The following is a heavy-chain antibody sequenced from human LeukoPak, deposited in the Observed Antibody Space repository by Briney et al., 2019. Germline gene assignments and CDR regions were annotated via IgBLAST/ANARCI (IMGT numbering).Heavy chain of an antibody. V-gene: IGHV1-46*01. CDR3: GREIEGTTDY. J-gene: IGHJ4*02. CDR1: GYTFTSYY. CDR2: IRPSDGFT. Sequence: ASVKVSCKASGYTFTSYYVHWVRQAPGQGLEWMGVIRPSDGFTSYAQKFQGRLTVTRDMSTSTVYMELNSLRSEDTAVYFCGREIEGTTDYWGQGTLVTVSS. D-gene: IGHD1-7*01.